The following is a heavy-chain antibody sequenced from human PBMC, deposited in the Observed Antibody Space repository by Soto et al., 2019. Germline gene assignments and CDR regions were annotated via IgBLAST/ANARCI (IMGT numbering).Heavy chain of an antibody. Sequence: QVQLVESGGGVVQPGRSLRLSCAASGFTFSSFGMHWVRQAPGKGLEWVAVISYDGSNKYYADSVKGRFIISRDNSKNTLYLQMNSLRAEDTAVYFCAKPWEGDYGGLTIDYWGQGTLVTVSS. V-gene: IGHV3-30*18. CDR1: GFTFSSFG. CDR3: AKPWEGDYGGLTIDY. D-gene: IGHD4-17*01. J-gene: IGHJ4*02. CDR2: ISYDGSNK.